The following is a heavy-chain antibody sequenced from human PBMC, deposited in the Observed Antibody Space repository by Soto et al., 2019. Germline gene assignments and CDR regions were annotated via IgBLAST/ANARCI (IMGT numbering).Heavy chain of an antibody. V-gene: IGHV3-66*01. J-gene: IGHJ4*02. CDR2: IYSGGST. D-gene: IGHD6-19*01. CDR1: GFTVSSNY. CDR3: ARALYSSGWYSDY. Sequence: EVQLVESGGGLVQPGGSLRLSCAASGFTVSSNYMSWVRQAPGKGLEWVSVIYSGGSTYYADSVKGRFTISRDNSKNTLYPQMNSLRAEDTAVYYCARALYSSGWYSDYWGQGTLVTVSS.